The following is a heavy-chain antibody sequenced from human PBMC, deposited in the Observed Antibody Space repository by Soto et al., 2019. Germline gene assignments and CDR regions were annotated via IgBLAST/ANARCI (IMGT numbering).Heavy chain of an antibody. Sequence: PSETLSLTCTVSGGSISSYYWSWIRQPPGKGLEWIGYIYYSGSTDYNPSLKSRVTISVDMSKNQFSLKLSSVTAADTAVYYCARERVVPAAVDNWFDPWGQGTLVTVSS. V-gene: IGHV4-59*01. CDR3: ARERVVPAAVDNWFDP. CDR2: IYYSGST. CDR1: GGSISSYY. J-gene: IGHJ5*02. D-gene: IGHD2-2*01.